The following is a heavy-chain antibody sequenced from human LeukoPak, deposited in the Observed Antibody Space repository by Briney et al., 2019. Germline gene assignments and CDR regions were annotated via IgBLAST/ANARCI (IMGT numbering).Heavy chain of an antibody. CDR1: GSSISSAYY. Sequence: SETLSLTCTVSGSSISSAYYWGWIRLPPGKELEWIGRVYHIGSTYYNPSLKSRVTISVDTSKNQFSLNLSSVTAADTAVYYCARTTYYFDYWGQGTLVTVSS. D-gene: IGHD1-26*01. J-gene: IGHJ4*02. CDR3: ARTTYYFDY. CDR2: VYHIGST. V-gene: IGHV4-38-2*02.